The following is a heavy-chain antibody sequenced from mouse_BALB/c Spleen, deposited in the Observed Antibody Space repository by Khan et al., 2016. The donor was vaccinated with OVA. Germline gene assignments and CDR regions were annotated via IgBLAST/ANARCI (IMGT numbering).Heavy chain of an antibody. J-gene: IGHJ4*01. CDR3: TRLVDY. CDR1: GFTFSSYA. CDR2: INSGGST. V-gene: IGHV5-6-5*01. Sequence: EAEPVESGGGLVKPGGSLKLSCAASGFTFSSYAVSWIRQTLEKRLEWVASINSGGSTYYPDSVKGRFTISRDDARNILYLQMSSLRSEDTAMYYCTRLVDYWGQGTSVTVSS.